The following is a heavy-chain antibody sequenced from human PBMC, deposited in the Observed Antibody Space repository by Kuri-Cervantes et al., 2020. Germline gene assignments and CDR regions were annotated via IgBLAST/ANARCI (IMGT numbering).Heavy chain of an antibody. CDR2: ISSSSSYI. J-gene: IGHJ4*02. Sequence: GESLKISCAASGFTVSSNYMSWVRQAPGKGLEWVSSISSSSSYIYYAASVKGRFTISRDNAKNSLYLQMNSLRAEDTAVYYCARDLHRITGTTSSFDYWGQGTLVTVSS. CDR3: ARDLHRITGTTSSFDY. V-gene: IGHV3-21*03. CDR1: GFTVSSNY. D-gene: IGHD1-7*01.